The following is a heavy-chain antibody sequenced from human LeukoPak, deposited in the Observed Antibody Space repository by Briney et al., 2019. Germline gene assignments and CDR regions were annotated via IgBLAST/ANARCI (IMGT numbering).Heavy chain of an antibody. Sequence: GGSLRLSCAASGFTVSSNYMTWVRQSPGKGLEWVSVIYSGSTTYYADSVKGRFTISRDNSQNTLYLQMNSLRAEDTAVYYCARLNSPYGGILFWGQGTLLTVSS. CDR3: ARLNSPYGGILF. D-gene: IGHD4-23*01. J-gene: IGHJ4*02. CDR2: IYSGSTT. CDR1: GFTVSSNY. V-gene: IGHV3-66*02.